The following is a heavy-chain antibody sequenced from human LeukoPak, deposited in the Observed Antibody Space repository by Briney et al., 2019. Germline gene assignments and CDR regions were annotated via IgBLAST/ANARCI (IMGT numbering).Heavy chain of an antibody. Sequence: SETLSLTCTVSGGSISTYYWTWIRQPAGKGLEWIGRISSSGGTDYNPSLQSRVTMSVDSSKNQFSLKLSSMTAADTAVYYCAREGRSATDGYWGQGTLVTVSS. CDR1: GGSISTYY. CDR2: ISSSGGT. J-gene: IGHJ4*02. V-gene: IGHV4-4*07. CDR3: AREGRSATDGY. D-gene: IGHD3-16*01.